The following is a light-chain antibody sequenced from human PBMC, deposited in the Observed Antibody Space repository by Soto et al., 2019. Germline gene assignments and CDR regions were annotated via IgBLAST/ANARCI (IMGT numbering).Light chain of an antibody. J-gene: IGKJ2*01. Sequence: EIVLTQSPGTLSLSPGEGATLSCRASQSVGTNYLAWYQQKPGQAPRLLIYGTSSRATGIPDRFSGSGSGTDFTLTISKLDPEDFAVYYCQHYDSAHYTFGKGTKVDIK. CDR2: GTS. V-gene: IGKV3-20*01. CDR1: QSVGTNY. CDR3: QHYDSAHYT.